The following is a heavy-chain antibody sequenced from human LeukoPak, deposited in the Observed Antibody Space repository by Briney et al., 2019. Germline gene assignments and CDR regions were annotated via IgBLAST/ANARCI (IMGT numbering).Heavy chain of an antibody. Sequence: GGSLRLSCAASGFTFSSFEMKWVRQAPGKGLEWVSAISGSGGSTYYADSVKGRFTISRDNSKNTLYLQMNSLRAEDTAVYYCAKGGESPDYWGQGTLVTVSS. J-gene: IGHJ4*02. D-gene: IGHD4-17*01. CDR1: GFTFSSFE. V-gene: IGHV3-23*01. CDR3: AKGGESPDY. CDR2: ISGSGGST.